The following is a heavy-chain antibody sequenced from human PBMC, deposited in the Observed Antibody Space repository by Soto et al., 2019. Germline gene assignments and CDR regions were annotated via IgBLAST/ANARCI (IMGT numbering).Heavy chain of an antibody. J-gene: IGHJ4*02. V-gene: IGHV3-23*01. CDR1: GFTFSSYA. CDR3: AKRPLYSNYFDY. Sequence: PGGSLRLSCAASGFTFSSYAMNWVRQAPGKGLEWVSTISGSGGSTYYADSVKGRFTISSDNSKNTLYLQMNSLRAEDTAVFYCAKRPLYSNYFDYWGQGTLVTVSS. CDR2: ISGSGGST. D-gene: IGHD4-4*01.